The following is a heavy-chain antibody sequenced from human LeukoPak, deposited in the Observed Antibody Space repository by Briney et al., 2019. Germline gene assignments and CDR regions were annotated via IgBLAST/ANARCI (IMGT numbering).Heavy chain of an antibody. D-gene: IGHD6-19*01. CDR1: GGSISSGSYY. J-gene: IGHJ4*02. Sequence: SETLSLTCTVSGGSISSGSYYWSWIRQPAGKGLEWIGRIYTSGSTNYNPSLKSRVTISVDTSKNQFSLKVSSVTAADTAVYYCARDISSGWLISIDYWGQGTLVTVSS. CDR2: IYTSGST. CDR3: ARDISSGWLISIDY. V-gene: IGHV4-61*02.